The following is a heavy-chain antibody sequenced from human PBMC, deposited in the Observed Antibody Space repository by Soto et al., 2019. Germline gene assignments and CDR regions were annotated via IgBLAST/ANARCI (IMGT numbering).Heavy chain of an antibody. CDR2: ISSSGSTI. V-gene: IGHV3-48*04. CDR3: ARVVRSSSSYTGFLMDV. CDR1: GFTFSSYA. Sequence: PGGSLRLSCAASGFTFSSYAMSWVRQAPGKGLEWVSYISSSGSTIYYADSVKGRFTISRDNAKNSLYLQMNSLRAEDTAVYYCARVVRSSSSYTGFLMDVWGKGTTVTVSS. J-gene: IGHJ6*03. D-gene: IGHD6-13*01.